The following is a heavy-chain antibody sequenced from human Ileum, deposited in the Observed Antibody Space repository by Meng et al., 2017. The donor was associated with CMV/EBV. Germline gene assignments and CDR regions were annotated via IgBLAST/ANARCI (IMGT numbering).Heavy chain of an antibody. CDR3: ARIGGVTNWGFVY. Sequence: ASGGTFSSYTVSWVRQAPGQGLGWIEKINTFFSTTTYAQKLQGRITFTTDESTTTADMGLSSLGSKDTAVYYCARIGGVTNWGFVYWGQGTLVTVSS. CDR1: GGTFSSYT. J-gene: IGHJ4*02. V-gene: IGHV1-69*05. CDR2: INTFFSTT. D-gene: IGHD7-27*01.